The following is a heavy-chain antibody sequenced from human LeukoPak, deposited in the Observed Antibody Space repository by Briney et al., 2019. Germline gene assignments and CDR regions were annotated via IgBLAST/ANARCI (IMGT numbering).Heavy chain of an antibody. D-gene: IGHD2-15*01. CDR2: IFHSGKT. J-gene: IGHJ6*03. CDR1: GYSISSGYY. Sequence: PSETLSLTCTVSGYSISSGYYWGWLRQPPGKGLEWIGSIFHSGKTYYNPSLKSRVTISVATSKNQFSLKLSSVTAADTAVYYCARHRSDCSGGSCYSGAYYYYMDVWGKGTTVTVSS. V-gene: IGHV4-38-2*02. CDR3: ARHRSDCSGGSCYSGAYYYYMDV.